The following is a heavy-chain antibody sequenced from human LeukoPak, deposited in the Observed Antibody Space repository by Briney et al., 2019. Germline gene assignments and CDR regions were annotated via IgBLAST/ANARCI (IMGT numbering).Heavy chain of an antibody. J-gene: IGHJ4*02. CDR3: AKDWGGY. CDR2: ISYDGSNK. D-gene: IGHD3-16*01. V-gene: IGHV3-30*18. Sequence: PGGSLRLSCAASGFTFSSYGMHWVRQAPGKGLEWVAVISYDGSNKYYADSVEGRFTISRDNSKNTLYLQMNSLRAEDTAVYYCAKDWGGYWGQGTLVTVSS. CDR1: GFTFSSYG.